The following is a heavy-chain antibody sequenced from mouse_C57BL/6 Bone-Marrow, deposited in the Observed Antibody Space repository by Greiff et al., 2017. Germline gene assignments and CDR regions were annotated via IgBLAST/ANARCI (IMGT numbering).Heavy chain of an antibody. CDR1: GFTFTDYY. V-gene: IGHV7-3*01. Sequence: EVKLVESGGGLVQPGGSLSLSCAASGFTFTDYYMSWVRQPPGKALEWLGFIRNKANGYTTEYSASVKGRFTISRDNSQSILYLQMNAMRAEDSATYYCARKFYAMDYWGQGTSVTVSS. CDR2: IRNKANGYTT. CDR3: ARKFYAMDY. J-gene: IGHJ4*01.